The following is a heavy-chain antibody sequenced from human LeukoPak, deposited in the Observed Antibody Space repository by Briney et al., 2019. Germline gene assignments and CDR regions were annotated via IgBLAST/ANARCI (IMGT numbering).Heavy chain of an antibody. Sequence: GGSLRLSCAASGFTFSGYSMNWVRQAPGKGLEWVSSISSSSSYIYYADSVKGRFTISRDNAKNSLYLQMNSLRAEDTAVYYCAREWAMVARGDYYYGMDVWGQGTTVTVSS. CDR3: AREWAMVARGDYYYGMDV. D-gene: IGHD5-18*01. J-gene: IGHJ6*02. CDR2: ISSSSSYI. V-gene: IGHV3-21*01. CDR1: GFTFSGYS.